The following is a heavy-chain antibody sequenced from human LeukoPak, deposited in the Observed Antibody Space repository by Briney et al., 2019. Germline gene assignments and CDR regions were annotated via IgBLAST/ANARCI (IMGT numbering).Heavy chain of an antibody. Sequence: GRPLRLSCAASGFSFSTFGMHWVRQAPGKGLEWVAVIWYDGSNKYYADSVKGRFTISRDNSKNTLYLQMNSLRAEDTAVYYCASLGGNYFDYWGQGTLVTVSS. CDR3: ASLGGNYFDY. CDR2: IWYDGSNK. CDR1: GFSFSTFG. V-gene: IGHV3-33*01. D-gene: IGHD1-14*01. J-gene: IGHJ4*02.